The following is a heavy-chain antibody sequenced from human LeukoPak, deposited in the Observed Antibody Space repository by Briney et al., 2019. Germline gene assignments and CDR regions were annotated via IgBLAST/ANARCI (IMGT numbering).Heavy chain of an antibody. CDR3: ARDRRDGSYFPDAFDI. CDR1: GFTFRTYT. J-gene: IGHJ3*02. Sequence: GGSLRLSCAASGFTFRTYTINWVRQAPGKGLEWVSSISPSNTYIYYADSVKGRFTISRDNAKNSVYLQMHSLRAEDTAVYYCARDRRDGSYFPDAFDIWGQGTMVTVSS. D-gene: IGHD1-26*01. V-gene: IGHV3-21*06. CDR2: ISPSNTYI.